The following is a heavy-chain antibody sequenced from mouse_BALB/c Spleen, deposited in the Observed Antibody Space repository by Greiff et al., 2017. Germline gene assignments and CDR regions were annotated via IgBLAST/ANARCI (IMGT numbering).Heavy chain of an antibody. CDR1: GFTFSSYA. J-gene: IGHJ4*01. CDR2: ISSGGSYT. V-gene: IGHV5-9-3*01. CDR3: ASDYDDAMDY. D-gene: IGHD2-4*01. Sequence: EVQVVESGGGLVKPGGSLKLSCAASGFTFSSYAMSWVRQTPEKRLEWVATISSGGSYTYYPDSVKGRFTISRDNAKNTLYLQMSSLRSEDTAMYYCASDYDDAMDYWGQGTSVTVSS.